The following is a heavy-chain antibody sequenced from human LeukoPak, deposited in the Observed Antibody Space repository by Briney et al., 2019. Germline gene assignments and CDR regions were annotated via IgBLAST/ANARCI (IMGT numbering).Heavy chain of an antibody. CDR3: ARDARLHYYFDY. CDR2: FYTSGST. CDR1: GGSISSYY. V-gene: IGHV4-4*07. Sequence: SSETLSLTCTVSGGSISSYYWSWIRQPAGKGLEWIGRFYTSGSTHYNPSLKSRVTVSIDTSKNQFSLKLSSVTAADTAVYYCARDARLHYYFDYWGQGTLVTVSS. D-gene: IGHD6-25*01. J-gene: IGHJ4*02.